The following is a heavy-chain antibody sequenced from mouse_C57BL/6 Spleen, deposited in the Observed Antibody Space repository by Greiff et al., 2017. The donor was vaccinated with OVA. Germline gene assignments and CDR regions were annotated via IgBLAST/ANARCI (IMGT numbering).Heavy chain of an antibody. Sequence: DVKLVESEGGLVQPGSSMKLSCTASGFTFSDYYMAWVRQVPEKGLEWVANINYDGSSTYYLDSLKSRFIISRDNAKNILYLQMSSLKSEDTATYYCARDLNYGNYEGYFDVWGTGTTVTVSS. CDR3: ARDLNYGNYEGYFDV. J-gene: IGHJ1*03. V-gene: IGHV5-16*01. CDR1: GFTFSDYY. D-gene: IGHD2-1*01. CDR2: INYDGSST.